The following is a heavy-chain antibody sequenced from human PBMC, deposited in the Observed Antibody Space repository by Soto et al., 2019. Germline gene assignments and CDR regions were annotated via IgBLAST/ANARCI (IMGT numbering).Heavy chain of an antibody. CDR3: ARGTTKLEDYYYYGMDV. D-gene: IGHD1-1*01. J-gene: IGHJ6*02. Sequence: PGESLKISCKGSGYSFTSYWISCVRQMPGKGLEWMGRIDPSDSYTNYSPSFQGHVTISADKSISTAYLQWSSLKASDTAMYYCARGTTKLEDYYYYGMDVWGQGTTVTVSS. CDR1: GYSFTSYW. CDR2: IDPSDSYT. V-gene: IGHV5-10-1*01.